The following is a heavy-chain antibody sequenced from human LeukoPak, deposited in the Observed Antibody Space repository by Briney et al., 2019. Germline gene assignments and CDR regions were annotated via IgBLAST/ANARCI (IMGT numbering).Heavy chain of an antibody. CDR1: GFTFSSYA. Sequence: GGSLRLSCAASGFTFSSYAMSRVRQAPGKGLEWVSAISGSGGSTYYADSVKGRFTISRDNSKNTLYLQMNSLRAEDTAVYYCAKDRGSSSSPYFDYWGQGTLVTVSS. CDR3: AKDRGSSSSPYFDY. V-gene: IGHV3-23*01. D-gene: IGHD6-6*01. CDR2: ISGSGGST. J-gene: IGHJ4*02.